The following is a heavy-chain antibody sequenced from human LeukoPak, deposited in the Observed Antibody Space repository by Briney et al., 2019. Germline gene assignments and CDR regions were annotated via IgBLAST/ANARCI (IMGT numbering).Heavy chain of an antibody. J-gene: IGHJ4*02. Sequence: GGSLRLSCAASGFTFSTYAMGWVRQAPGKGLEWVSSIKGGGGDPFYADSVKGRFTISRDNSKNTLFLQLNSLRAEDSAVYYCARGGHDFNPFYWWGQGTLVTISS. V-gene: IGHV3-23*01. CDR2: IKGGGGDP. CDR3: ARGGHDFNPFYW. CDR1: GFTFSTYA. D-gene: IGHD2-21*02.